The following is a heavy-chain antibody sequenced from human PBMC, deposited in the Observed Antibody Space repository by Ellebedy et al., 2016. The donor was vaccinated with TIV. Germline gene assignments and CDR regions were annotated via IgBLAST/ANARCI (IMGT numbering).Heavy chain of an antibody. D-gene: IGHD1-26*01. CDR3: ARAYWGSYEY. J-gene: IGHJ4*02. CDR1: GYTFTDYR. V-gene: IGHV1-2*07. CDR2: ISPNGGGT. Sequence: AASVKVSCKASGYTFTDYRLDWVRQAPGLGLVWMGWISPNGGGTQYAHKFQGRVSMTGDTSISTAYLELTRLTSDDTAVYYCARAYWGSYEYWGQGTLVTGSS.